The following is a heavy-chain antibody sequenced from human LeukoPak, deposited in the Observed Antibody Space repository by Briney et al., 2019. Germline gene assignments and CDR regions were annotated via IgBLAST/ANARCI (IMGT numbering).Heavy chain of an antibody. D-gene: IGHD1-26*01. CDR2: IYSGGST. CDR1: GFTVSSNY. J-gene: IGHJ4*02. V-gene: IGHV3-53*01. Sequence: GGSLRLSCAASGFTVSSNYMSWVRQAPGKGLEWVSVIYSGGSTYYADSVKGRFTISRDNSKNTLYPQMNSLRAEDTAVYYCARSAPWELGPDYWGQGTLVTVSS. CDR3: ARSAPWELGPDY.